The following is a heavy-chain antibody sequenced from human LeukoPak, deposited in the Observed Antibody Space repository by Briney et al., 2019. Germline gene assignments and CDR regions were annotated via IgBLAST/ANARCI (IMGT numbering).Heavy chain of an antibody. Sequence: PGGSLRLSCADSGFTFSSYAMSWVRQAPGKGLEWVSAISGSGGSTYYADSVKGRFTISRDNSKNTLYLQMNSLRAEDTAVYYCARGHDYGDPFDYWGQGTLVTVSS. CDR1: GFTFSSYA. J-gene: IGHJ4*02. CDR2: ISGSGGST. D-gene: IGHD4-17*01. CDR3: ARGHDYGDPFDY. V-gene: IGHV3-23*01.